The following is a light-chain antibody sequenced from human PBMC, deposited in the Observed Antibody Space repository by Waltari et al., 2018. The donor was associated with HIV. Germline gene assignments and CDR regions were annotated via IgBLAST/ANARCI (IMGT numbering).Light chain of an antibody. J-gene: IGLJ3*02. CDR3: GTWDSGLSAVV. V-gene: IGLV1-51*01. CDR2: DNY. Sequence: QSVLTQPPSVSAAPGQRVTISCSGSSSNIGSNDVSWYQQLPGKAPKLLIFDNYKRPSGIPDRFSGSKSGTSATLGITGLQTGDEADYYCGTWDSGLSAVVFGGGTKLTVL. CDR1: SSNIGSND.